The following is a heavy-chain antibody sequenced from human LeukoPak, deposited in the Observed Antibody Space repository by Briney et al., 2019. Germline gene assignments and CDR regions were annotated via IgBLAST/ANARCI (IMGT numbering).Heavy chain of an antibody. J-gene: IGHJ4*02. CDR1: GFTFGDYA. D-gene: IGHD6-19*01. CDR3: TRASGYSSGWYLGYFDY. CDR2: NRSKAYGGTT. V-gene: IGHV3-49*04. Sequence: GGSLRLSCTASGFTFGDYAMSWVRQAPGKGLEWVGFNRSKAYGGTTEYAASVKGRFTISRDDSKSIAYLQMNSLKTEDTAVYYCTRASGYSSGWYLGYFDYWGQGTLVTVSS.